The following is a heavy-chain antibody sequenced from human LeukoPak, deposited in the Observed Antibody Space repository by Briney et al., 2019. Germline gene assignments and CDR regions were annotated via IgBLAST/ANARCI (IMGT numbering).Heavy chain of an antibody. CDR1: GYTFTSYD. CDR3: ARGPGKITIFGVVQYYYYYMDV. J-gene: IGHJ6*03. D-gene: IGHD3-3*01. Sequence: ASVKVSCKASGYTFTSYDINWVRQATGQGLEWMGWINPNSGNTGYAQKFQGRVTMTRNTSISTAYMELSSLRSEDTAVYYCARGPGKITIFGVVQYYYYYMDVWGKGTTVTVSS. CDR2: INPNSGNT. V-gene: IGHV1-8*01.